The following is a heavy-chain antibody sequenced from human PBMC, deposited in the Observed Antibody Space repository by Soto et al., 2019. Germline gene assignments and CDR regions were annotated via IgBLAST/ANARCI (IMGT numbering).Heavy chain of an antibody. V-gene: IGHV1-69*13. CDR3: AREAGIAAFEDSQRGYYGMDV. CDR1: GGTFSSYA. CDR2: IIPIFGTA. Sequence: SSVKVSCKASGGTFSSYAIRWVRQAPGQGLEWMGGIIPIFGTANYAQKFQGRVTITADESTSTAHMELSSLRSEATAVYYCAREAGIAAFEDSQRGYYGMDVWGQGTTVTVAS. D-gene: IGHD6-13*01. J-gene: IGHJ6*02.